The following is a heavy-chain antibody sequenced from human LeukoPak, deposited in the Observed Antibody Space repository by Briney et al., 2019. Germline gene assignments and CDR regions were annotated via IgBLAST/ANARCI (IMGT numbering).Heavy chain of an antibody. Sequence: GASVKVSCKASGYTFSTYGIGWVRQAPGQGLEWMGWISVNNDNTNYAQKFQGRVTLTADTSTSTAYMDLRSLTSDDTAVYYCVRNHYDSSGYPHWGQGTLVTVSS. CDR2: ISVNNDNT. CDR3: VRNHYDSSGYPH. V-gene: IGHV1-18*01. D-gene: IGHD3-22*01. CDR1: GYTFSTYG. J-gene: IGHJ4*02.